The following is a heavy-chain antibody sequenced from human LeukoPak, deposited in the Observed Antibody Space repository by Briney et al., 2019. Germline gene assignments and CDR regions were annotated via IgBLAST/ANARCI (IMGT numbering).Heavy chain of an antibody. CDR2: ISYDGSNK. CDR1: GFTFSSYA. CDR3: ARDGPRGYSYGMIDY. V-gene: IGHV3-30-3*01. Sequence: PGRSLRLSCAGSGFTFSSYAMHWVRQAPGKGLEWVAVISYDGSNKYYADSVKGRFTISRDNSKNTLYLQMNSLRAEDTAVYYCARDGPRGYSYGMIDYWGQGTLVTVSS. D-gene: IGHD5-18*01. J-gene: IGHJ4*02.